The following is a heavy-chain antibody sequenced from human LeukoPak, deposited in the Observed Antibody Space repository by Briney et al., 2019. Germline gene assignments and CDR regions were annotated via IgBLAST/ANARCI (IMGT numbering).Heavy chain of an antibody. D-gene: IGHD6-13*01. CDR1: GFTFSSYG. CDR2: ISYDGTNK. CDR3: AGSAAGSFGWLDP. Sequence: PGGSLRLSCAASGFTFSSYGLHWVRQAPGKGLEWVALISYDGTNKYYADSVKGRFTISRDNSKNTLYLQMNSLRAEDTAVYYCAGSAAGSFGWLDPWGQGTLVTVSS. J-gene: IGHJ5*02. V-gene: IGHV3-30*03.